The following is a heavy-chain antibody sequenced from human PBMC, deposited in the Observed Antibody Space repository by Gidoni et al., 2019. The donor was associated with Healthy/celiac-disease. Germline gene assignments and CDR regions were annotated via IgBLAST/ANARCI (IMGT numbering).Heavy chain of an antibody. V-gene: IGHV3-7*01. CDR1: GSTFSTYW. CDR2: IKQDGSEK. Sequence: EVQLVESGGGLVQPGGSLRLPGAASGSTFSTYWMCWVSQAPGKGREELANIKQDGSEKYYVDSVKGRFTISRDNAKNSLYLQMNSLRAEDTAVYYCARDRGTVTTTHYYYYYYMDVWGKGTTVTVSS. D-gene: IGHD4-17*01. J-gene: IGHJ6*03. CDR3: ARDRGTVTTTHYYYYYYMDV.